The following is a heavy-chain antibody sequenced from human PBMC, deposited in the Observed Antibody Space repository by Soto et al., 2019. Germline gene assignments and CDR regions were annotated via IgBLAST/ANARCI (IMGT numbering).Heavy chain of an antibody. CDR1: GFSLSTGGEG. CDR2: IYWDDDK. Sequence: QITLKESGPTLVKPTQTLTLTCTFSGFSLSTGGEGVGWIRHPPGKALEWLALIYWDDDKRFRPSLRSRLTITKDTSKNQVVLTMTTMDPVDTATYYFAHRPMAWSQPFDYWGQGTLVTVSS. CDR3: AHRPMAWSQPFDY. D-gene: IGHD3-3*01. V-gene: IGHV2-5*02. J-gene: IGHJ4*02.